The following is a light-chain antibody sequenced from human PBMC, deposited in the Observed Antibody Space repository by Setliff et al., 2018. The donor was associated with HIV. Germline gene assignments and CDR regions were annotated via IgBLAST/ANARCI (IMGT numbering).Light chain of an antibody. Sequence: QSALTQPASVSGSPGQSITISCTGTSSDVGAYNFVSWYQQYPGEAPKLIIFDNTKRPSGVSDRFSASKSGNTASLTISGLQAEDEADYYCSSYTSSSTYVFCLGTKVTVL. CDR1: SSDVGAYNF. V-gene: IGLV2-14*03. CDR3: SSYTSSSTYV. J-gene: IGLJ1*01. CDR2: DNT.